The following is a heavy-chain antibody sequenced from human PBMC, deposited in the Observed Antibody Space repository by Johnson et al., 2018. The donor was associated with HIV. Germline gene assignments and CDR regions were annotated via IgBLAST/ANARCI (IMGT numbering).Heavy chain of an antibody. Sequence: VQLVESGGGLVQPGGSLRLSCAASGFTFDDYGMSWVRQAPGKGLEWVSGMNWNGGSTSYADSVKGRFTISRDNAKNSLYLQVKSLRAEDTALYYCAIEIRITMIKGHGGVAFDIWGQGTMVTVSS. CDR1: GFTFDDYG. CDR2: MNWNGGST. J-gene: IGHJ3*02. V-gene: IGHV3-20*04. D-gene: IGHD3-22*01. CDR3: AIEIRITMIKGHGGVAFDI.